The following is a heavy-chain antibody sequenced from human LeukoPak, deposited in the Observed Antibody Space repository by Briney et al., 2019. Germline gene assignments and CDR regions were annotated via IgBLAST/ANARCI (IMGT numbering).Heavy chain of an antibody. V-gene: IGHV4-30-4*01. J-gene: IGHJ5*02. CDR3: ARDRGIRSPFDP. Sequence: SETLSLTCAVSGGSISSGDYFWNWIRQPPGKGLEWIGYIYSSGTTYYNPSLKSRLTISVDMSKNQFPLKLTSVIAADTAVYYCARDRGIRSPFDPWGQGTLVTVSS. CDR1: GGSISSGDYF. CDR2: IYSSGTT. D-gene: IGHD3-10*01.